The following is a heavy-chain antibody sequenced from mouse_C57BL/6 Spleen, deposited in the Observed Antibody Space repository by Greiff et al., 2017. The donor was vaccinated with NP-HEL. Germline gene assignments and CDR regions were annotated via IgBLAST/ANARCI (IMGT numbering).Heavy chain of an antibody. CDR3: ARRPNLDGYFDY. Sequence: QVQLQQPGAELVMPGASVKLSCKASGYTFTSYWMHWVKQRPGQGLEWIGEIDPSDSYTNYNQKFKGKSTLTVDKSSSTAYMQLSSLTSEDSAVYYCARRPNLDGYFDYWGQGTTLTVSS. CDR1: GYTFTSYW. CDR2: IDPSDSYT. V-gene: IGHV1-69*01. J-gene: IGHJ2*01.